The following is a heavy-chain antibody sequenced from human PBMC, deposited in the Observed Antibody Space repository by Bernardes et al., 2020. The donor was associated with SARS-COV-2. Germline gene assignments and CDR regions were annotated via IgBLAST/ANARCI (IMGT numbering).Heavy chain of an antibody. V-gene: IGHV4-31*03. CDR2: IYYRGST. CDR3: ARVRGEYQLLYMVVGTFDY. Sequence: SETLSPTCTVSGGSISSGGYYWSWIRQHPGKGLEWIGYIYYRGSTYYNPSLKSRVTISVDTSKNQFSLKLSSVTAADTAVYYCARVRGEYQLLYMVVGTFDYWGQGTLVTVSS. CDR1: GGSISSGGYY. J-gene: IGHJ4*02. D-gene: IGHD2-2*02.